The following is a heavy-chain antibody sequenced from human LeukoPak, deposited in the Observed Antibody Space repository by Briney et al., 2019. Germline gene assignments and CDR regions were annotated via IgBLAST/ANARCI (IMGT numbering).Heavy chain of an antibody. D-gene: IGHD6-6*01. CDR3: AGNIAARLDY. CDR2: IDHSGST. Sequence: SETLSLTCAVYGGSFSGYNWSWIRQPPGKGLEWIGEIDHSGSTNYNPSLKSRVTISVDTSKNQFSLKLSSVTAADTAVYYCAGNIAARLDYWGQGTLVTVSS. CDR1: GGSFSGYN. V-gene: IGHV4-34*01. J-gene: IGHJ4*02.